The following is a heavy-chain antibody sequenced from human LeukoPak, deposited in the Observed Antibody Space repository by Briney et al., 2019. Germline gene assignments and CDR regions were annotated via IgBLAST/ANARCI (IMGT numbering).Heavy chain of an antibody. CDR3: ARVRGYCSSGSCGMDV. CDR1: GYSLSSGYY. J-gene: IGHJ6*02. D-gene: IGHD2-15*01. Sequence: PSETLSLTCTVSGYSLSSGYYWGWIRPPPGEGLEWIGSIYHSGSTYYNPSLKSRVTISVDTSKNQFSLKLSSVTAADTAVYYCARVRGYCSSGSCGMDVWGQGTTVTVSS. V-gene: IGHV4-38-2*02. CDR2: IYHSGST.